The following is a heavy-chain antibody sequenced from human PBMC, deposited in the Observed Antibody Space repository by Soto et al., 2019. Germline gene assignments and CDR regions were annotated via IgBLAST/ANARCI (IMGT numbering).Heavy chain of an antibody. J-gene: IGHJ4*02. CDR2: MTSDGRTT. CDR1: GFAFGNYW. V-gene: IGHV3-74*03. Sequence: GGSLRLSCAASGFAFGNYWMHWVRQPPGKGPEWVSRMTSDGRTTQYADSVKGRFTVSRDNAKNTLYLQMNSLRAEDTAVYYCATAEVDYWGPGTLVT. CDR3: ATAEVDY.